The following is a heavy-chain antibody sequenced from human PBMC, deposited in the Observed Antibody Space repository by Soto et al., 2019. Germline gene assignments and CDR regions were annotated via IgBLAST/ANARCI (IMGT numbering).Heavy chain of an antibody. CDR3: ASVGVVGAPSKHYFDH. D-gene: IGHD1-26*01. CDR1: GFSFSRGW. V-gene: IGHV3-7*05. CDR2: IKQDGSEK. Sequence: EVQLVESGGGLVQPGGSLRLSCAASGFSFSRGWMNWVRQAPGKGLEWVAIIKQDGSEKYYVDSVKGRFTIYTDNAKNSVYLQMNTLTMEDTAVYYCASVGVVGAPSKHYFDHWGQGTLVSVSS. J-gene: IGHJ4*02.